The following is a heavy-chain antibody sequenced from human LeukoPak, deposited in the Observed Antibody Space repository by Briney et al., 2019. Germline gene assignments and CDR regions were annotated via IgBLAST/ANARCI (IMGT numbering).Heavy chain of an antibody. J-gene: IGHJ4*02. Sequence: SETLSLTCTVSGVSIRQPPGKGLEWIGYLYYSGHTNYNPSLKSRVTISVDTSKNQFSLKLSSVTAADTAVYYCARDYSGSGSRWDYWGQGTLVTVSS. CDR1: GVSI. CDR3: ARDYSGSGSRWDY. V-gene: IGHV4-59*01. D-gene: IGHD3-10*01. CDR2: LYYSGHT.